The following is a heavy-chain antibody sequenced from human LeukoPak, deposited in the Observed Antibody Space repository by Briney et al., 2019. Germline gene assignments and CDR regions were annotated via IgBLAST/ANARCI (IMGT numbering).Heavy chain of an antibody. CDR1: GGTFSSYA. D-gene: IGHD5-24*01. V-gene: IGHV1-69*05. CDR2: IIPIFGTA. CDR3: ARPSIGWLQFGGFDY. Sequence: SVKVSCKASGGTFSSYAISWVRQAPGQGLEWMGGIIPIFGTANYAQKFQGRVTITTDESTSTAYMELSSLRSEDTAVYYCARPSIGWLQFGGFDYWGQGTLVTVSS. J-gene: IGHJ4*02.